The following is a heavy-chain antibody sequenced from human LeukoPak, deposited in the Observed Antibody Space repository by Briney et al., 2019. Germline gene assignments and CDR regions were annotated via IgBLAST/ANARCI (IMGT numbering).Heavy chain of an antibody. CDR1: GGSISSGGYH. D-gene: IGHD2-15*01. V-gene: IGHV4-39*01. Sequence: PSETLSLTCTVSGGSISSGGYHWSWIRQPPGKGLEWIGSIYYTGITYYNPSLKSRVTMSVDTSENQFSLNLNSVAAADTAVYYCARGFRYCSGGSCYPGVNWFDPWGQGTLVTVSS. CDR3: ARGFRYCSGGSCYPGVNWFDP. J-gene: IGHJ5*02. CDR2: IYYTGIT.